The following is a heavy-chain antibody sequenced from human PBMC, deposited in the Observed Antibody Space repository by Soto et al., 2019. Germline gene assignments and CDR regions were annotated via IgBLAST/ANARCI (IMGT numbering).Heavy chain of an antibody. CDR1: GGSISSGGYS. CDR2: IYHSGST. CDR3: ARGSVSSGWFNWFDP. D-gene: IGHD6-19*01. V-gene: IGHV4-30-2*01. J-gene: IGHJ5*02. Sequence: QLQLQESGSGLVKPSQTLSLTCAVSGGSISSGGYSWSWIRQPPGKGLEWIGYIYHSGSTYYNPSLKSRVAMSVHRSKHQFSLKLSSVAAADTAVYYCARGSVSSGWFNWFDPWGQGTLVTVSS.